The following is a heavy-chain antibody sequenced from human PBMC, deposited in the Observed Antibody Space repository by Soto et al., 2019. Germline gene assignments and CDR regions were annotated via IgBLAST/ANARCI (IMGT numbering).Heavy chain of an antibody. Sequence: PSETLSLTCAVSGGSISSSNWWSWVRQPPGKGLEWIGEIYHSGSTNYNPSLKSRVTISVDKSKNQFSLKLSSVTAADTAVYYCARVLVGGSYYYGMDVWGQGTTVTVSS. CDR2: IYHSGST. V-gene: IGHV4-4*02. J-gene: IGHJ6*02. CDR3: ARVLVGGSYYYGMDV. CDR1: GGSISSSNW. D-gene: IGHD2-21*01.